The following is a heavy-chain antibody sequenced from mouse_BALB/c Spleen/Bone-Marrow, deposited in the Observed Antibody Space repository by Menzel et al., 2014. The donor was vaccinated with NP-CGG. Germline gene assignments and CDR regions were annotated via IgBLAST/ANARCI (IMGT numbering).Heavy chain of an antibody. CDR3: ARHAYYDQTEVSFVY. J-gene: IGHJ3*01. V-gene: IGHV5-9-2*01. Sequence: EVNLVESGGGLVKSGGPLKLSCAASGFSFNSYGMSWVRQTPEKRLEWVATISGGGSYTFYPDSVKGRFTISRDNAKNNLYLQLSSLRSEDTALYYCARHAYYDQTEVSFVYWGQGTLVTVSA. D-gene: IGHD2-4*01. CDR2: ISGGGSYT. CDR1: GFSFNSYG.